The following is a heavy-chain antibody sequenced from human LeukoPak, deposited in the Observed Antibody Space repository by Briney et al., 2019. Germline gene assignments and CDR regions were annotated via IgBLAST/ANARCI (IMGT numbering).Heavy chain of an antibody. CDR3: AKGADTSGYMNAFDI. J-gene: IGHJ3*02. V-gene: IGHV3-23*01. D-gene: IGHD3-22*01. CDR1: GFTFSSCA. Sequence: PGGSLRLSCAASGFTFSSCAMSWVRQAPGKGLEWVSAISAGGGTYFADSLKGRFTISRDNSKNILYLQMNSLRADDTAVYYCAKGADTSGYMNAFDIWGQGTMVTVSS. CDR2: ISAGGGT.